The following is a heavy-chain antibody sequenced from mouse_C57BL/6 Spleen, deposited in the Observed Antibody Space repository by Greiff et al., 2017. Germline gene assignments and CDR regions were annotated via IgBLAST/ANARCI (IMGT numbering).Heavy chain of an antibody. D-gene: IGHD1-1*01. V-gene: IGHV1-62-2*01. J-gene: IGHJ4*01. CDR2: FYPGSGSI. CDR1: GYTFTEYT. CDR3: ARHETCSSYVGYAMDY. Sequence: QVQLQQSGAELVKPGASVKMSCKASGYTFTEYTIHWVKQRSGQGLEWIGWFYPGSGSIKYNEKFKEKATLTADKSSSTVYMELSRLTSEDSAVYFFARHETCSSYVGYAMDYWSQGTSVTVSS.